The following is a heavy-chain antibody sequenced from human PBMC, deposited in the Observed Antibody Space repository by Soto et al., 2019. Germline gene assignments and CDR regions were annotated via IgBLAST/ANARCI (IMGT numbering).Heavy chain of an antibody. D-gene: IGHD3-22*01. V-gene: IGHV4-59*08. CDR3: ARHLSSAWIGSVDL. CDR2: VFYIGST. CDR1: GCSTSSYV. J-gene: IGHJ5*02. Sequence: SETLSLTCSVSGCSTSSYVLSWIRQPPGKELERNGYVFYIGSTNYNPSLGSRVTISIDTSKNQFSLKLASVTAAVTAVYYWARHLSSAWIGSVDLWGQGTLVTVSS.